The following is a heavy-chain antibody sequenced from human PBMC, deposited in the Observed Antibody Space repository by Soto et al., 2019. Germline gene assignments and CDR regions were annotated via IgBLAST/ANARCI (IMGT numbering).Heavy chain of an antibody. CDR2: VDGAGSDT. CDR3: ATVFEH. V-gene: IGHV3-74*01. CDR1: GIPFSGYW. Sequence: VPLVESGGGSVQPGGSLRLSCVASGIPFSGYWMHWVRQVPGKGPVWVARVDGAGSDTSYADFVKGRFTISRDNAQNTVSLQMDSLRVEDTAVYYCATVFEHWGQGIPVTVSS. J-gene: IGHJ4*02.